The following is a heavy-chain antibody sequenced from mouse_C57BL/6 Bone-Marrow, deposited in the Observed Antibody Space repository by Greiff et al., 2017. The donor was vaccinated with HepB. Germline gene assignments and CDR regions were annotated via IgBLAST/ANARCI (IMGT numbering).Heavy chain of an antibody. CDR2: IYPGDGDT. CDR1: GYAFSSYW. Sequence: VQLQQSGAELVKPGASVKISCKASGYAFSSYWMNWVKQRPGKGLEWIGQIYPGDGDTNYNGKFKGKATLTADKSSSTAYMQLSSLTSEDSAVYFCARRSFMTTVVANYAMDYWGQGTSVTVSS. V-gene: IGHV1-80*01. J-gene: IGHJ4*01. D-gene: IGHD1-1*01. CDR3: ARRSFMTTVVANYAMDY.